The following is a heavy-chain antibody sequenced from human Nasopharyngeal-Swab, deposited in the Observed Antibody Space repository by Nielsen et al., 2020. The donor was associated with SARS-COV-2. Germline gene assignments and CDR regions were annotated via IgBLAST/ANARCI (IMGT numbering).Heavy chain of an antibody. Sequence: SETLSPTCTVSGGPISSYYCSWIRQPPGKGLEWIGYIYYSGSTNYNPPLKSRVTISVDTSNNQFSLKLSSVTAADTAVYYCASANYCYDSSGYYGNWGQGTLVTVSS. CDR2: IYYSGST. J-gene: IGHJ4*02. V-gene: IGHV4-59*01. CDR1: GGPISSYY. D-gene: IGHD3-22*01. CDR3: ASANYCYDSSGYYGN.